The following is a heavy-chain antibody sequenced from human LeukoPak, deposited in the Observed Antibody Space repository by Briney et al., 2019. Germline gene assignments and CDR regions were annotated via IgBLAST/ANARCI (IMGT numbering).Heavy chain of an antibody. J-gene: IGHJ5*02. CDR3: ARSPAGGSSSWYWFDP. CDR2: IYYSGST. D-gene: IGHD6-13*01. Sequence: SETLSLTCTVSGGSISSSSYYWGWIRQPPGKGLEWIGSIYYSGSTYYNPSLKSRVTISVDTSKNQFSLKLSSVTAADTAVYYCARSPAGGSSSWYWFDPWGRGTLVTASS. V-gene: IGHV4-39*01. CDR1: GGSISSSSYY.